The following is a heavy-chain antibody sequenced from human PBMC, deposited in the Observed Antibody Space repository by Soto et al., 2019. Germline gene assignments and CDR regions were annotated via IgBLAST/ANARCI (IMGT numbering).Heavy chain of an antibody. D-gene: IGHD6-13*01. CDR2: IYYVGST. J-gene: IGHJ5*02. CDR1: GGDISSGDYY. CDR3: TGNPALRAAVEGFEP. Sequence: SETLSLTCTVSGGDISSGDYYWAWIRQPPGKGLEWIASIYYVGSTFYNSSLESRVTISVDMSKNLFSLKLTSVTATDTAVYFCTGNPALRAAVEGFEPWGQGTLVTVSS. V-gene: IGHV4-39*02.